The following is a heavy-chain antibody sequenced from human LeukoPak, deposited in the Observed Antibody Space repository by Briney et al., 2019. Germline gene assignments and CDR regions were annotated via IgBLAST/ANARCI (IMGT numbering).Heavy chain of an antibody. CDR1: GGSIISYY. D-gene: IGHD2-8*01. CDR3: ARHGRMDWFDP. CDR2: IFYSGSST. V-gene: IGHV4-59*08. J-gene: IGHJ5*02. Sequence: KPSETLSLTCTVSGGSIISYYWSWFRQPPGKGLEWIGYIFYSGSSTNYNPSLKSRVTISVDTSKNQFSLKLSSVTAADTAVYYCARHGRMDWFDPWGQGTLVTVSS.